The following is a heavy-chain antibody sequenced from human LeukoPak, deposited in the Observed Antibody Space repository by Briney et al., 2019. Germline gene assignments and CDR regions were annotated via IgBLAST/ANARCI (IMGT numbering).Heavy chain of an antibody. CDR1: GGSCSGYY. D-gene: IGHD5-18*01. Sequence: PSETLSLXCAVYGGSCSGYYWSWIRRPPGKGLESIGEINHSGSTNYNPSLKSRVTISVDTSKNQFSLKLSSVTAADTAVYYCARAKTSPRGYSYGYMYWGQGTLVTVSS. J-gene: IGHJ4*02. CDR3: ARAKTSPRGYSYGYMY. V-gene: IGHV4-34*01. CDR2: INHSGST.